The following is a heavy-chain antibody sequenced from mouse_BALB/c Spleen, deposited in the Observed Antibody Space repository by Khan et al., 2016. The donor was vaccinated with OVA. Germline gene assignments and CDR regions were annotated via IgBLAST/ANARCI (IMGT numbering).Heavy chain of an antibody. D-gene: IGHD2-10*01. V-gene: IGHV9-3-1*01. Sequence: QIQLVQSGPELKKPGETVKISCKASGYTFTNYGMNWAKQSPGKALKWMGWINTYTGEPTYADDFKGRFAFSLETSANTAYLQINNLKNEDTATYFCARPPYFSYTLDHWGQGTSVTVSS. CDR1: GYTFTNYG. CDR3: ARPPYFSYTLDH. CDR2: INTYTGEP. J-gene: IGHJ4*01.